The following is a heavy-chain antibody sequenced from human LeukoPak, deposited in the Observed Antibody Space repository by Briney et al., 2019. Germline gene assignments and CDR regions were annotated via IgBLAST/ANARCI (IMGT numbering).Heavy chain of an antibody. Sequence: GGSLRLSCAASGFTFSSYAMSWVRQAPGKGLEWVSAISGSGGSTYYADSVKGRFTISRDNSKNTLYLQMNSLRAENTALYYCAKSPVVGYYYYMDVWGKGTTVTVSS. D-gene: IGHD1-26*01. CDR1: GFTFSSYA. V-gene: IGHV3-23*01. J-gene: IGHJ6*03. CDR3: AKSPVVGYYYYMDV. CDR2: ISGSGGST.